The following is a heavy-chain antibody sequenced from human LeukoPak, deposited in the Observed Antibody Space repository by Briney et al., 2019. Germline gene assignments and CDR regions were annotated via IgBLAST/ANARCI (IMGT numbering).Heavy chain of an antibody. J-gene: IGHJ4*02. CDR1: GGSFSGYY. CDR2: INHSGST. CDR3: ARFTSTLTMDY. V-gene: IGHV4-34*01. Sequence: PSETLSLTCAVYGGSFSGYYWSWIRQPPGKGLEWIGEINHSGSTNYNPSLKSRVTISVDTSKNQFSLKLSSVTATDTAVYYCARFTSTLTMDYWGQGTLVTVSS.